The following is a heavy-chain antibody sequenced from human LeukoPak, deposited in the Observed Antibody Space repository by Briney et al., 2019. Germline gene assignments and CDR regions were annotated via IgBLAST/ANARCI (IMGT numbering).Heavy chain of an antibody. J-gene: IGHJ6*03. Sequence: PSETLSLTCTVSGYSISSGYYWSWIRQPAGKGLEWIGRVYTSGSTNYNPSLKSRVTISVDTSKSQFSLKLSSVIAADTAVYYCARCFSNNWFGRYDYYMDVWGKGTTVTVSS. CDR1: GYSISSGYY. CDR3: ARCFSNNWFGRYDYYMDV. D-gene: IGHD6-13*01. V-gene: IGHV4-61*02. CDR2: VYTSGST.